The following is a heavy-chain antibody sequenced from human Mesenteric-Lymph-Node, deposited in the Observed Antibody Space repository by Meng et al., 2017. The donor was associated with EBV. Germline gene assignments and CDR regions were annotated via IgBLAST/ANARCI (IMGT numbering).Heavy chain of an antibody. CDR3: ASHRYCSSTSCSWFDP. CDR2: IYHSGST. V-gene: IGHV4-4*02. J-gene: IGHJ5*02. D-gene: IGHD2-2*01. Sequence: QVQLQESGPGLVKPSGPLSLPCAVSGGSISSSNWWSWVRQPPGKGLEWIGEIYHSGSTNYNPSLKSRVTISVDKSKNQFSLKLSSVTAADTAVYYCASHRYCSSTSCSWFDPWGQGTLVTVSS. CDR1: GGSISSSNW.